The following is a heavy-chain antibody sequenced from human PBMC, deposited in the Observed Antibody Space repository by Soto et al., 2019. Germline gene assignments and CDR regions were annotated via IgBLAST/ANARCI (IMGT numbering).Heavy chain of an antibody. Sequence: GGSLRLSCAASGFTFSSYSVNWVRQAPGKGLEWVSYISSRASSTYYADSVKGRFTISRDDAKNSLYLQMNSLRAEDTAVYYCARDRGCSGGSCYRYFDYWGQGTLVTVSS. CDR1: GFTFSSYS. V-gene: IGHV3-48*01. CDR2: ISSRASST. D-gene: IGHD2-15*01. J-gene: IGHJ4*02. CDR3: ARDRGCSGGSCYRYFDY.